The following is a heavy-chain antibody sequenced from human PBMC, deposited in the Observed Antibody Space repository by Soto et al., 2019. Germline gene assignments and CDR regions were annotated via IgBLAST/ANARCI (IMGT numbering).Heavy chain of an antibody. CDR1: GFTFDDYT. CDR2: ISWDGTST. CDR3: AKGDGASYCSSTSCSIDY. D-gene: IGHD2-2*01. V-gene: IGHV3-43*01. J-gene: IGHJ4*02. Sequence: EVQLVESGGVVVQLGGSLRLSCAASGFTFDDYTMHWVRQAPGKGLEWVSLISWDGTSTYYADSVKGRFTISRDNTKNSLYLQMNSLRTEDTALYYCAKGDGASYCSSTSCSIDYWGQGTLVTVSS.